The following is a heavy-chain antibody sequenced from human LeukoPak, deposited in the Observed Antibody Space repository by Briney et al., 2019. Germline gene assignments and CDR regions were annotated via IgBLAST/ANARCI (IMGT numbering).Heavy chain of an antibody. CDR3: ARGGSYCSGGSCYPRYYFDY. J-gene: IGHJ4*02. D-gene: IGHD2-15*01. Sequence: GGSLRLSCAASGFTFSSYDMHWVRHATGKGLEWVSAIGTAGDPYYPGSVKGRFTISRENAKNSLYLQMNSLRAGDTAVYYCARGGSYCSGGSCYPRYYFDYWGQGTLVTVSS. CDR2: IGTAGDP. V-gene: IGHV3-13*05. CDR1: GFTFSSYD.